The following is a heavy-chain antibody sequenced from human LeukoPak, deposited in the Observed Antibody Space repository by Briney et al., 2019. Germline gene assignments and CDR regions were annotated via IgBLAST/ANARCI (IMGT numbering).Heavy chain of an antibody. J-gene: IGHJ5*02. CDR3: ARSRIAARFSGWFDP. CDR1: GFTFSSYA. Sequence: GRSLRLSCAASGFTFSSYAMHWVRQAPGKGLEWVAVISYDGSNKYYADSVKGRFTISRDNSKNTLYLQMNSLRAEDTAVYYCARSRIAARFSGWFDPWGQGTLVTVSS. V-gene: IGHV3-30*11. CDR2: ISYDGSNK. D-gene: IGHD6-6*01.